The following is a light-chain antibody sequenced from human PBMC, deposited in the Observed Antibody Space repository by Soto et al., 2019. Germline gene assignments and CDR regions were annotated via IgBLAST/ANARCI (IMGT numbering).Light chain of an antibody. Sequence: EIVLTQSPATLSLSPGERATLSCRASQSVSSYLAWYQQKPGQAPRLLIYDAFNRATGIPARFSGSGSGTDFTLTSSSLEPEDFAVYYCQQRSNWPPEITFGQGTRLEIK. CDR2: DAF. CDR3: QQRSNWPPEIT. J-gene: IGKJ5*01. CDR1: QSVSSY. V-gene: IGKV3-11*01.